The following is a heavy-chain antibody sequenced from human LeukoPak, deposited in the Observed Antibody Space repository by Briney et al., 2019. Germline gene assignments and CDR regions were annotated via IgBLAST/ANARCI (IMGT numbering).Heavy chain of an antibody. CDR2: MNPNSGNT. Sequence: ASVKVSCKASGYTFTSYDINWMRQATGQGLEWMGWMNPNSGNTGYAQKFQGRVTMTRDTSISTAYMELSSLRSEDTAVYYCARTRSPSPRITMVRGTTTYYGMDVWGQGTTVTVSS. D-gene: IGHD3-10*01. J-gene: IGHJ6*02. V-gene: IGHV1-8*01. CDR3: ARTRSPSPRITMVRGTTTYYGMDV. CDR1: GYTFTSYD.